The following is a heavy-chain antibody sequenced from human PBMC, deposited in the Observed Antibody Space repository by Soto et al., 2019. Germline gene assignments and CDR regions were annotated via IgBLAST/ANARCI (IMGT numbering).Heavy chain of an antibody. CDR2: ISGSGGST. D-gene: IGHD2-2*01. Sequence: GGSLRLSCAASGFTFSSYAMSWVRQAPGKGLEWVSAISGSGGSTYYADSVKGRFTISRDNSKNTLYLQMNSLRAEDTAVYYCAKSISVVVQAAHLYYYYGMDVWGQGTTVTVS. J-gene: IGHJ6*02. V-gene: IGHV3-23*01. CDR3: AKSISVVVQAAHLYYYYGMDV. CDR1: GFTFSSYA.